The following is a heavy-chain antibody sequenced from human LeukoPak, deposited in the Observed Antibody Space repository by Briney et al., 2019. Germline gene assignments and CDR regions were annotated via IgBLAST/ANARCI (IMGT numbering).Heavy chain of an antibody. D-gene: IGHD3-22*01. CDR1: GYSFTSYW. CDR3: ARTLYYYDSSGYFDY. V-gene: IGHV5-51*01. J-gene: IGHJ4*02. CDR2: IYPGDSDT. Sequence: GESLKISCKGSGYSFTSYWIGWVRQMPGKGLEWMGIIYPGDSDTRYSPSFQGQVTISADKFISTAYLQWSSLKASDTAMYYCARTLYYYDSSGYFDYWGQGTLVTVSS.